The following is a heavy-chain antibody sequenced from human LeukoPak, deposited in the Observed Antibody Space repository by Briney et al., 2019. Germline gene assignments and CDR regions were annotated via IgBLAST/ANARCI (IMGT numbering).Heavy chain of an antibody. V-gene: IGHV1-2*02. CDR1: GYTFSGNF. CDR3: ATGGDCSDGTCNNWFDP. D-gene: IGHD2-15*01. Sequence: GASVKVSCKASGYTFSGNFVHWLRQAPGQGLEWMGWINLNSGATNYAQKFQGRVTMTRDTSITTASMELNRLTFDDTAVHYCATGGDCSDGTCNNWFDPWGQGTLVTVSS. J-gene: IGHJ5*02. CDR2: INLNSGAT.